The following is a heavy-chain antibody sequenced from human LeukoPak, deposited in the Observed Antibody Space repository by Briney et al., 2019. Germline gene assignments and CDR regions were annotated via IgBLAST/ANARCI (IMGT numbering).Heavy chain of an antibody. D-gene: IGHD3-10*01. Sequence: PSETLSLTCAVYGGSFSGYYWSWIRQPPGKGLEWIGEINHSGSTNYNPSLKSRVTISVDTSKNQFSLKLSSVTAADTAVYYCARETYGSGSYYLGPRVYYFDYWGQGTLVTVSS. CDR2: INHSGST. J-gene: IGHJ4*02. V-gene: IGHV4-34*01. CDR3: ARETYGSGSYYLGPRVYYFDY. CDR1: GGSFSGYY.